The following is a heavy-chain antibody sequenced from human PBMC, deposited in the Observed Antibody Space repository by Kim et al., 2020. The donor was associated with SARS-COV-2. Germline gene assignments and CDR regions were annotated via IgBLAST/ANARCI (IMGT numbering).Heavy chain of an antibody. D-gene: IGHD3-10*01. V-gene: IGHV4-31*03. J-gene: IGHJ5*02. CDR3: ARGIYGSGWFDP. CDR1: GGSISSGGFH. Sequence: SETLSLTCTVSGGSISSGGFHWSWIRQHPGKGLEWIGYIYYSGSTYYNPSLKSRVTISVDTSKNQFSLKLSSVTAADTAVYYCARGIYGSGWFDPWGQGT. CDR2: IYYSGST.